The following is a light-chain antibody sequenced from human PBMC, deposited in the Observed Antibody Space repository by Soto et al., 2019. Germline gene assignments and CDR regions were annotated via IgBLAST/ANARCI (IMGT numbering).Light chain of an antibody. V-gene: IGLV1-40*01. CDR1: SSNIGAGYD. CDR3: QSYDNTLSYDSSLSASV. Sequence: QSVLTQPPSVSGAPGQSITISCTGTSSNIGAGYDVHWYQQLPGSAPKLLIYGNYNRPSGVPDRISGSKSATSASLSIAGLQAEDEGDYYCQSYDNTLSYDSSLSASVFCGGTKVTVL. J-gene: IGLJ2*01. CDR2: GNY.